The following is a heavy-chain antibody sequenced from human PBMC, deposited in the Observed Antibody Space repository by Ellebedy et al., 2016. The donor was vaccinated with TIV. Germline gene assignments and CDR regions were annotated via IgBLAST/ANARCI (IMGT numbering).Heavy chain of an antibody. D-gene: IGHD5-18*01. CDR2: IYYSGST. V-gene: IGHV4-30-4*01. CDR3: ARSRGYSYGQMPYNWFDP. J-gene: IGHJ5*02. CDR1: GGSISSGDYY. Sequence: SETLSLXCTVSGGSISSGDYYWSWIRQPPGKGLEWIGYIYYSGSTYYNPSLKSRVTISVDTSKNQFSLKLSSVTAADTAVYYCARSRGYSYGQMPYNWFDPWGQGTLVTVSS.